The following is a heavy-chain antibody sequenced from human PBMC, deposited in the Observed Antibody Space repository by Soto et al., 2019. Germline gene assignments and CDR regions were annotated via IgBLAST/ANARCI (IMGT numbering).Heavy chain of an antibody. CDR2: ISGGSAYI. V-gene: IGHV3-21*02. Sequence: EVQLVESGGGLVKPGGSLRLSCVGPGFIFSSYYMNWVRQAPGKGLEWVSSISGGSAYIYYADSVKGRFTISRDNAKNSLYLEMNSLRVDDTAVYYCVRVWRLVGRYGMDVWGQGTTVTVSS. CDR3: VRVWRLVGRYGMDV. D-gene: IGHD6-25*01. CDR1: GFIFSSYY. J-gene: IGHJ6*02.